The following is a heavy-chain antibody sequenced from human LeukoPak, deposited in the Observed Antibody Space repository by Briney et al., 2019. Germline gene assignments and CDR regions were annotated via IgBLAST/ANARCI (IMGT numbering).Heavy chain of an antibody. Sequence: GASVKVSCKVSGYTLTELSMHWVRQAPGKGLEWMGGFDPEAGETMYAQKFQGRVTMTEDTSTDTAYMELSSLRSEDTAVYYCATERDYYDSSGWDPWGQGTGHRLL. V-gene: IGHV1-24*01. D-gene: IGHD3-22*01. CDR3: ATERDYYDSSGWDP. CDR2: FDPEAGET. CDR1: GYTLTELS. J-gene: IGHJ5*02.